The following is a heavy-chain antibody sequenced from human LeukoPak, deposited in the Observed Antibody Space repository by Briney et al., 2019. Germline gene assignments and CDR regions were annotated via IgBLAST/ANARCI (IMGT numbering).Heavy chain of an antibody. Sequence: SGTLSLTCAVSGGSISSSNWWSWVRQPPGKGLEWIGEIYHSGSTNYNPSLNSRVTMSADTSKNQFSLKLSSVTAADTAVYYCARGARAGYNLEPFDYWGQGTLVTVSS. CDR1: GGSISSSNW. CDR2: IYHSGST. D-gene: IGHD5-24*01. CDR3: ARGARAGYNLEPFDY. J-gene: IGHJ4*02. V-gene: IGHV4-4*02.